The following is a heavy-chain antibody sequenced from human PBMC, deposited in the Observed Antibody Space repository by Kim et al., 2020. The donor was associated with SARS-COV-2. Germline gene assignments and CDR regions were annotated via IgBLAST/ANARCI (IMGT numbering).Heavy chain of an antibody. D-gene: IGHD3-10*01. CDR3: ARDYYGSGTPLGWFDP. Sequence: SVKGRFTISRDNSKSTLYLQMNSLRAEDTAVYYCARDYYGSGTPLGWFDPWGQGTLVTVSS. V-gene: IGHV3-30*01. J-gene: IGHJ5*02.